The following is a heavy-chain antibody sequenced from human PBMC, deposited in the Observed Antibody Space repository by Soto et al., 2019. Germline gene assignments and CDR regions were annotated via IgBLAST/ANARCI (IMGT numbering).Heavy chain of an antibody. CDR3: ARLYSPFGGVIPRFDP. D-gene: IGHD3-16*02. J-gene: IGHJ5*02. V-gene: IGHV1-18*01. CDR1: GYTFTSYG. CDR2: ISAYNGNT. Sequence: QVQLVQSGAEVKKPGASVKVSCKASGYTFTSYGISWVRQAPGQGLEWMGWISAYNGNTNYAQKLQGRVTMTTDTSTSTAHMELRSLRSDDTAVYYCARLYSPFGGVIPRFDPWGQGTLVTVSS.